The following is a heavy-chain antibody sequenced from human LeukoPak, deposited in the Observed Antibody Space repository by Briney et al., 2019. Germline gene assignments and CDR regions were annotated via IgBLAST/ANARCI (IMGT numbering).Heavy chain of an antibody. J-gene: IGHJ4*02. V-gene: IGHV3-9*01. Sequence: TGGSLRLSCAASGFTFDDYAMHWVRHAPGKGLEWVSGISWNSGSIGYADSVKGRFTISRDNAKNSLYLQMNSLRAEDTALYYCAKGSMVRGVPFDYWGQGTLVTVSS. CDR1: GFTFDDYA. CDR2: ISWNSGSI. CDR3: AKGSMVRGVPFDY. D-gene: IGHD3-10*01.